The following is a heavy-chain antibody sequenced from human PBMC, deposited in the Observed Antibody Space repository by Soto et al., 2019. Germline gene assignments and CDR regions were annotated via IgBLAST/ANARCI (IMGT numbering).Heavy chain of an antibody. Sequence: ASVKVSCKASGYTFTSYGISWVRQAPGQGLEWMGWISAYNGNTNYAQKLQGRVTMTTDTSTSTAYMELRSLRDEDTAVYYCARDRGYYYGMDVWGQGTTVTVSS. CDR1: GYTFTSYG. J-gene: IGHJ6*02. CDR3: ARDRGYYYGMDV. V-gene: IGHV1-18*01. CDR2: ISAYNGNT.